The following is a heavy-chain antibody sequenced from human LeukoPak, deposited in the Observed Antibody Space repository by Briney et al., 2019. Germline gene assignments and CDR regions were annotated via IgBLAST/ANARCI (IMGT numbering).Heavy chain of an antibody. V-gene: IGHV3-49*04. CDR1: GFTFGDYA. J-gene: IGHJ4*02. CDR2: VRSKAYGGTT. CDR3: TRGGQLLGKGYFFDY. D-gene: IGHD1-26*01. Sequence: GGSLRLSCTPSGFTFGDYAMSWVRQAPGKGLEWVGLVRSKAYGGTTESGTSVKGRFTFSRDDSKSIAYLQMTRLTTEDTAVYFCTRGGQLLGKGYFFDYWGLGTVVTVSS.